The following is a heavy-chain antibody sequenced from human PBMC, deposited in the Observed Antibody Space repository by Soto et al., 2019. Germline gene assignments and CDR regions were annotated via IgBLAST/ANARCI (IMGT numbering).Heavy chain of an antibody. CDR1: GYSFTSCW. CDR2: IYPGDSDT. J-gene: IGHJ6*02. D-gene: IGHD1-26*01. CDR3: ARRPSGSYGYSYYGMHV. Sequence: GESLKISCRGSGYSFTSCWIGWVRQMPGKGLEWMGMIYPGDSDTIYVPSLQGQVTISAGKSISTAYMQWSRVKASDTAMYYCARRPSGSYGYSYYGMHVWGQAPPVTAS. V-gene: IGHV5-51*01.